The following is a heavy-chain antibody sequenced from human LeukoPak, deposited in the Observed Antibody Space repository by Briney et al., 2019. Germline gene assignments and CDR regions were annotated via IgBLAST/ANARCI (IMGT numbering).Heavy chain of an antibody. Sequence: GGSLRLSCAASRFTFSSYWMHWVRQAPGKGLVWVSRINTDGSSTSYADSVKGRFTISRDNAKNTLYLQMNSLRAEDTAVYYCARGFFGYCTSGSCYWIDYWGQGTLVTVSS. D-gene: IGHD2-15*01. J-gene: IGHJ4*02. V-gene: IGHV3-74*01. CDR2: INTDGSST. CDR1: RFTFSSYW. CDR3: ARGFFGYCTSGSCYWIDY.